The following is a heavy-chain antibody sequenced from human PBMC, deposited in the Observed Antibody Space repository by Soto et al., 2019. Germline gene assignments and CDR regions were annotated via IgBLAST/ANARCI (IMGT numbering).Heavy chain of an antibody. V-gene: IGHV3-7*03. Sequence: PGGSLRLSCAASGFTFSSYWMSWVRQAPGKGLEWVANIKQDGSEKYYVDSVKGRFTISRDNAKNSLYLQMNSLRAEDTAVYYCAREKELGDFWSGYYNYYYYGMDVWGQGTTVTVS. D-gene: IGHD3-3*01. CDR1: GFTFSSYW. J-gene: IGHJ6*02. CDR2: IKQDGSEK. CDR3: AREKELGDFWSGYYNYYYYGMDV.